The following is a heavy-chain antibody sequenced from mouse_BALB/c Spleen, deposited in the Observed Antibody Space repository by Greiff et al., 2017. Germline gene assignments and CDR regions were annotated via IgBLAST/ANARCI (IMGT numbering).Heavy chain of an antibody. CDR3: ARENYYGGYYFDY. V-gene: IGHV2-6-7*01. CDR1: GFSLTGYG. D-gene: IGHD1-2*01. CDR2: IWGDGST. Sequence: VQLVESGPGLVAPSQSLSITCTVSGFSLTGYGVNWVRQPPGKGLEWLGMIWGDGSTDYNSALKSRLSISKDNSKSQVFLKMNSLQTDDTARYYCARENYYGGYYFDYWGQGTTLTVSS. J-gene: IGHJ2*01.